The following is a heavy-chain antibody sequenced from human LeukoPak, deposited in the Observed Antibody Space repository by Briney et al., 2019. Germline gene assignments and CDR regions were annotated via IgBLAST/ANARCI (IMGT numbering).Heavy chain of an antibody. J-gene: IGHJ4*02. CDR1: GFTFSSYA. V-gene: IGHV3-7*01. CDR2: IKQDGSEK. CDR3: ASEKYSSSSGIFDY. D-gene: IGHD6-6*01. Sequence: PGGSLRLSCAASGFTFSSYAMSWVRQAPGKGLEWVANIKQDGSEKYYVDSVKGRFTISRDNGKNSLFLQMNSLRAEDTAVYYCASEKYSSSSGIFDYWGQGTLVTVSS.